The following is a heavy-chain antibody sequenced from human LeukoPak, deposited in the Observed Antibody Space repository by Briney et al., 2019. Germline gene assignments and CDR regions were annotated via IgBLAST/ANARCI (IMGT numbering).Heavy chain of an antibody. J-gene: IGHJ4*02. Sequence: PGGSLRLSCAASGFTFSSYAMSWVRQAPGKGLEWVSVIYSGGSTYYADSVKGRFTISRDNSKNTLYLQMNSLRAEDTAVYYCAKFAKGYGDSDFDYWGQGTLVTVSS. CDR3: AKFAKGYGDSDFDY. CDR1: GFTFSSYA. D-gene: IGHD4-17*01. CDR2: IYSGGST. V-gene: IGHV3-23*03.